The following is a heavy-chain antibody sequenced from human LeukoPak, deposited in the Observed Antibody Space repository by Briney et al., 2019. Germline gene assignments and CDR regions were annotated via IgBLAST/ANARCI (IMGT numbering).Heavy chain of an antibody. V-gene: IGHV4-59*01. CDR2: IHYSGST. CDR3: ARDRLGNTVDY. CDR1: GGSISNYY. Sequence: PSETLSLTCSVSGGSISNYYWTWIRQPPGKGLEWIGYIHYSGSTNYNPFLKSRVTMSVDTSSNQFSLKLSSVTAADTAVYYCARDRLGNTVDYWGQGALVTVSA. J-gene: IGHJ4*02. D-gene: IGHD3-16*01.